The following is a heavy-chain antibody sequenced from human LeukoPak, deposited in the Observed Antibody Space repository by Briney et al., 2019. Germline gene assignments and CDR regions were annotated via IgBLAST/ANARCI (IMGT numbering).Heavy chain of an antibody. J-gene: IGHJ4*02. CDR2: IYYSGST. D-gene: IGHD3/OR15-3a*01. V-gene: IGHV4-59*01. CDR1: GGSISSYY. Sequence: SETLSLTCTVSGGSISSYYWSWIRQPPGKGLEWIGYIYYSGSTNYNPSLKSRVTISVDTSKNQFSLKLSSVTAADTAVYYCAREGGLVPGYFDYWGQGTLVTVSS. CDR3: AREGGLVPGYFDY.